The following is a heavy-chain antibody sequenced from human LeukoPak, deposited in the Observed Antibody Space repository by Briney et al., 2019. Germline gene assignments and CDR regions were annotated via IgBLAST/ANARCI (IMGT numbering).Heavy chain of an antibody. J-gene: IGHJ4*02. D-gene: IGHD6-19*01. Sequence: GGSLRLSCAASGFAFSSFAMHWVRQAPGKGLEYLSAIYSDGSRTYYADSVKGRFTISRDNSKNTLYFEMSSLRVEDTAVYYCVKSPGSGWPVWGQGTLLTVSS. CDR2: IYSDGSRT. CDR1: GFAFSSFA. CDR3: VKSPGSGWPV. V-gene: IGHV3-64D*06.